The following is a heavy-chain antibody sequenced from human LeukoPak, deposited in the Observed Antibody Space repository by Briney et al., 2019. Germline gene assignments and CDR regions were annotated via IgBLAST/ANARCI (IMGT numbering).Heavy chain of an antibody. D-gene: IGHD2-2*03. CDR2: ISGSGGST. Sequence: HTGGSLRLSCAASGFTFSSYGMSWVRQAPGKGLEWVSAISGSGGSTYYADSVKGRFTISRDNSKNTLYLQMNSLRAEDTAVYYCARALGFFDYWGQGTLVTVSS. V-gene: IGHV3-23*01. CDR3: ARALGFFDY. CDR1: GFTFSSYG. J-gene: IGHJ4*02.